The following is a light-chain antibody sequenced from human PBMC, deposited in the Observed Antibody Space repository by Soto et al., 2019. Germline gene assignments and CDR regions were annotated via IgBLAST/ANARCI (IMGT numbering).Light chain of an antibody. V-gene: IGKV3-15*01. CDR2: GAS. CDR3: QQYNNSPRT. J-gene: IGKJ1*01. Sequence: EIVMTQSPATLSVSPGERGTLSCRASQSISSDLAWYHQKPGQAPRLLIYGASTRATGIPARFSGSGSGTECTLTINSLQSEDFAVYYCQQYNNSPRTFGQGTKVDIK. CDR1: QSISSD.